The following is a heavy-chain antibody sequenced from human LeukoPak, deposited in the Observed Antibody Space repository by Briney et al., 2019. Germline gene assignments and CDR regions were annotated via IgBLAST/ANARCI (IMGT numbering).Heavy chain of an antibody. CDR3: ARDQYDTWSRRGNFDS. J-gene: IGHJ4*02. D-gene: IGHD3-3*01. CDR1: GFTFSTYW. V-gene: IGHV3-7*03. CDR2: IKLDGSEK. Sequence: GGSLRLSCAASGFTFSTYWMTWVRQAPGKGLEWVANIKLDGSEKNYVDSVKGRFTISRDNTKNSLYLQMNSLRVEDTAVFYCARDQYDTWSRRGNFDSWGQGTLVIVSS.